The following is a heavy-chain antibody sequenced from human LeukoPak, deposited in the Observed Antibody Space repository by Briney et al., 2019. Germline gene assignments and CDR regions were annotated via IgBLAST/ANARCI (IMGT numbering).Heavy chain of an antibody. V-gene: IGHV3-74*01. J-gene: IGHJ4*02. CDR1: GFSFSSNW. D-gene: IGHD7-27*01. CDR3: ATSLGPLTDY. CDR2: VNSDGSGT. Sequence: GGSLRPPCAASGFSFSSNWMHWVRQAPGKGLVWVSRVNSDGSGTSYADSVKGRFTISRDNAKNTLYLQMNSLRAEDTAVYYCATSLGPLTDYWGQGTLVTVSS.